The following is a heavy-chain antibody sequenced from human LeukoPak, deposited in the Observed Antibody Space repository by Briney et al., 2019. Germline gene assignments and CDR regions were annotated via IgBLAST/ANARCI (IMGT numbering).Heavy chain of an antibody. V-gene: IGHV4-59*01. D-gene: IGHD5-24*01. J-gene: IGHJ4*02. CDR1: GGSISSYY. Sequence: SETLSLTCTVSGGSISSYYWSWIRQPPGKGLEWIGYIYYSGSTNYNPSLKSRVTISVDASKNQFSLKLSSVTAADTAVYYCARGRGVATIGLPVDYWGQGTLVTVSS. CDR3: ARGRGVATIGLPVDY. CDR2: IYYSGST.